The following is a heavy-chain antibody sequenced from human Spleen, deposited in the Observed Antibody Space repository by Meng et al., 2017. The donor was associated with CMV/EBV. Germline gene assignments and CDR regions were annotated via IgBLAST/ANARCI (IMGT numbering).Heavy chain of an antibody. D-gene: IGHD1-14*01. J-gene: IGHJ4*02. CDR1: GFTFSSSA. V-gene: IGHV3-23*01. CDR2: ISGNGGST. CDR3: EATGEGFDY. Sequence: GESLKISCAASGFTFSSSAMSWVRQAPGKGLEWVSAISGNGGSTYYADSVKGRFTISRDNSKNTLYLQMNSLRAEDTAVYYCEATGEGFDYWGQGTLVTVSS.